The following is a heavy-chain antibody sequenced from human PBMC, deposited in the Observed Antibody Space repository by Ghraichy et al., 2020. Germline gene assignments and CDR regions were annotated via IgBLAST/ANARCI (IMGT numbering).Heavy chain of an antibody. V-gene: IGHV4-34*01. D-gene: IGHD3-22*01. CDR1: GGSFSGYY. J-gene: IGHJ4*02. CDR2: INHSGST. Sequence: SETLSLTCAVYGGSFSGYYWSWIRQPPGKGLEWIGEINHSGSTNYNPSLKSRVTISVDTSKNQFSLKLSSVTAADTAVYYCARGMGDYDSSGLHLSPNWGQGTLVTVSS. CDR3: ARGMGDYDSSGLHLSPN.